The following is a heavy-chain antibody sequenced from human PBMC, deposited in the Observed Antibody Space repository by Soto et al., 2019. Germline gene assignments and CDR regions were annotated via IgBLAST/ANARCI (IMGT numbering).Heavy chain of an antibody. J-gene: IGHJ4*02. Sequence: GRYVRLSCAASDLCLVDAWMNWVRQSPGKGLEWVGRIRRYPAGGTTDYATPVKDRFSNTKDDTKNTVYLQMSSLKTDDTAVYFCSADLPGGYSNFFDYWGQGTLVTVSS. D-gene: IGHD3-10*01. CDR2: IRRYPAGGTT. CDR3: SADLPGGYSNFFDY. CDR1: DLCLVDAW. V-gene: IGHV3-15*07.